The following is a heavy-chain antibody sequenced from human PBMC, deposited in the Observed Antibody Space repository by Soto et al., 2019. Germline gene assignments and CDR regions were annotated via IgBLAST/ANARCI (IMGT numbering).Heavy chain of an antibody. V-gene: IGHV4-4*02. Sequence: QVQLQESGPGLVKPSGTLSLTCAVSGGSISSSNWWSWVRQPPGKGLEWIGGIYHSGSTNYNPALKSRVTISVDKYKNQFSLKLSSVTAADAAVYYCARRVYDFWSGYGRGVSYAFDIWGQGTMVTVSS. J-gene: IGHJ3*02. CDR1: GGSISSSNW. CDR2: IYHSGST. D-gene: IGHD3-3*01. CDR3: ARRVYDFWSGYGRGVSYAFDI.